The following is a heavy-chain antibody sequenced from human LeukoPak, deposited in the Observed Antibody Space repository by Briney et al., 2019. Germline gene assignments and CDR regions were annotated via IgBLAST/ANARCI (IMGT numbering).Heavy chain of an antibody. CDR2: ISSSGSTI. D-gene: IGHD5-12*01. Sequence: GGSLRLSCAASGFTFSDYYMSWIRQAPGKGLEWVSYISSSGSTIYYADSVKGRFTISRDNSKNTLYLQMNSLRAEDTAVYYCAKDWATTIFDYWGQGTLVTVSS. CDR3: AKDWATTIFDY. CDR1: GFTFSDYY. V-gene: IGHV3-11*01. J-gene: IGHJ4*02.